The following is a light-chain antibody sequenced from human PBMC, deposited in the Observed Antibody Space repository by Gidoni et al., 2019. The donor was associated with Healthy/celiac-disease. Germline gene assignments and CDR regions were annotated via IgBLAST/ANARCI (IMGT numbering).Light chain of an antibody. CDR1: QSVRSY. CDR2: DAS. V-gene: IGKV3-11*01. J-gene: IGKJ2*01. CDR3: QQRSNWPPYT. Sequence: EIVLTQSPATLSWSPGERATLSCRASQSVRSYLAWYQQKPGQAPRLLIYDASNRATGIPARFSGSGSGTDFPLTISSLEPEDFAVYYCQQRSNWPPYTFGQGTKLEIK.